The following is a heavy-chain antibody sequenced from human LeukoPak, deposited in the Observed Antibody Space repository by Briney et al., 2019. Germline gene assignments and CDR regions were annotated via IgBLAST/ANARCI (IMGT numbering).Heavy chain of an antibody. J-gene: IGHJ4*02. V-gene: IGHV4-59*01. CDR3: ARAGSSAYLIDY. CDR2: IYYSGST. Sequence: SETLSLTCTVSGGSISSYYWSWIRQPPGKGLEWIGYIYYSGSTNYNPSLKSRVTISVDTSKNQFSLKLTSVTAADTAVYYCARAGSSAYLIDYWGQGTLVTVSS. CDR1: GGSISSYY. D-gene: IGHD3-22*01.